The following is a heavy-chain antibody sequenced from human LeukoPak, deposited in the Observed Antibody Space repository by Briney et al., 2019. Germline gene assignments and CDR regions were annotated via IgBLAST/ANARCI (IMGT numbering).Heavy chain of an antibody. Sequence: SVKVSCKASGGTFSSYAISWVRQAPGQGLEWMGRIIPIFGTANYAQKFQGRVTITTDESTSTAYMELSSLRSEDPAVYYCAFSVITFGGVIAPNPKDYWGQGTLVTVSS. J-gene: IGHJ4*02. D-gene: IGHD3-16*02. V-gene: IGHV1-69*05. CDR2: IIPIFGTA. CDR1: GGTFSSYA. CDR3: AFSVITFGGVIAPNPKDY.